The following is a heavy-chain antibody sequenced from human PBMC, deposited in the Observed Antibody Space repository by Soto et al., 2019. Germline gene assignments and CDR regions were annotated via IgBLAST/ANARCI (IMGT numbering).Heavy chain of an antibody. CDR1: GGSISSYY. D-gene: IGHD2-8*01. CDR2: IYSTGST. CDR3: ARDDIQRKYCSIHYASDI. V-gene: IGHV4-59*01. J-gene: IGHJ3*02. Sequence: SETQSLTCTVSGGSISSYYWSWIRQPPGKGLEWIGYIYSTGSTNYNPSLKSGVTISVDTSNNKFSLKLSSVTAADPPVSYCARDDIQRKYCSIHYASDIWGPGAMVT.